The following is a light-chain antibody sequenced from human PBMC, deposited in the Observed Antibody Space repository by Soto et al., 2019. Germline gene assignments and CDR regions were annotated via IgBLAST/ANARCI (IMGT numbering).Light chain of an antibody. Sequence: EIVLTQCPGPLSLSPGERATPSCRASQNVRNNFLAWYQQKPGQAPRFLIYGASTRATGIPDRFSGGGSGTDFTLTISRLEPEDFAVYYCQQFGNYPLTFGGGTKVDIK. CDR2: GAS. CDR3: QQFGNYPLT. J-gene: IGKJ4*01. V-gene: IGKV3-20*01. CDR1: QNVRNNF.